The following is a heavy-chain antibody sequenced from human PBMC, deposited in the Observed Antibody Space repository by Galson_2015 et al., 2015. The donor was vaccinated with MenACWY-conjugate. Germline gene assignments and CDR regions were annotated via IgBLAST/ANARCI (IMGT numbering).Heavy chain of an antibody. CDR2: IGVGGDT. J-gene: IGHJ4*02. D-gene: IGHD1-26*01. CDR1: AFTFSYYD. V-gene: IGHV3-13*01. CDR3: AKTRGASFYFDS. Sequence: SLRLSCAASAFTFSYYDMHWVRQATGQGLEWVSAIGVGGDTYYLDSVKDRFTISRDNAKNTLYLQMNSLRPEDTAVFYCAKTRGASFYFDSWGQGTLVTVSS.